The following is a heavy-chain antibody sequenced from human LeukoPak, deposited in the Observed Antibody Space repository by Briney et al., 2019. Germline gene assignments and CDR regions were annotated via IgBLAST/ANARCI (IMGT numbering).Heavy chain of an antibody. CDR1: GGSISSYY. CDR2: IYTSGST. CDR3: ARHHYRGPWFDP. J-gene: IGHJ5*02. D-gene: IGHD4-11*01. Sequence: SETLSLTCTVSGGSISSYYWSWFRQPPGKGLEWIGYIYTSGSTNYNPSLKSRVTISVDTSKNQFSLKLSSVTAADTAVYYCARHHYRGPWFDPWGQGTLVTVSS. V-gene: IGHV4-4*09.